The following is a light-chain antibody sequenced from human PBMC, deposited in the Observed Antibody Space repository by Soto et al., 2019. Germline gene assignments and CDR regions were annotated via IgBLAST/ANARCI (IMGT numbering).Light chain of an antibody. J-gene: IGLJ3*02. Sequence: QSALTQPASVSGSPEQSITISCTGTSSDVGAYNLVSWYQQHPVKAPRLIIYEGSKRPSGISHRFSGSKSDNTASLTISGLRAEDEAHYHCCSYAGSRTFVFGGGTKLTVL. CDR2: EGS. CDR1: SSDVGAYNL. V-gene: IGLV2-23*01. CDR3: CSYAGSRTFV.